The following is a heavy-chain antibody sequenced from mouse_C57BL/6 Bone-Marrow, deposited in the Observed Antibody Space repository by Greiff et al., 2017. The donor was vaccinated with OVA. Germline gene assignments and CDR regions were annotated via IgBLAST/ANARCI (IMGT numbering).Heavy chain of an antibody. V-gene: IGHV1-50*01. CDR3: ARSYLLLDY. J-gene: IGHJ2*01. Sequence: QVQLQQSGAELVKPGASVKLSCKASGYTFTSYWMQWVKQRPGQGLEWIGEIDPSDSYTNYNQKFKGKATLTVDTSSSTAYMQLSSLTSEDSAVYYCARSYLLLDYWGQGTTLTVSS. CDR1: GYTFTSYW. CDR2: IDPSDSYT. D-gene: IGHD1-1*01.